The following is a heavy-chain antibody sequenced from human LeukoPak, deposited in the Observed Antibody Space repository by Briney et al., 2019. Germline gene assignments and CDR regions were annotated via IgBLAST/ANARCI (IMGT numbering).Heavy chain of an antibody. J-gene: IGHJ4*02. V-gene: IGHV3-33*01. CDR3: AASKRGYDFWTGYEAIFDY. Sequence: GGSLRLSCAASGFTFSSYGMHWVRQAPGKGLEWVAVIWYDGSNKYYADSVKGRFTISRDNSKNTLYLQMNSLRAEDTAVYYCAASKRGYDFWTGYEAIFDYWGQGTLVTVSS. CDR1: GFTFSSYG. CDR2: IWYDGSNK. D-gene: IGHD3-3*01.